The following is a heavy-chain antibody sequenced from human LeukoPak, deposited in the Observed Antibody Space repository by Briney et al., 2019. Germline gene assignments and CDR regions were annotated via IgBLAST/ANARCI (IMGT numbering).Heavy chain of an antibody. CDR1: GYSFSTYW. V-gene: IGHV5-51*01. CDR3: ARHVFEGYYFYYGMDV. D-gene: IGHD3-9*01. Sequence: GESLKISCKASGYSFSTYWIGWVRQMPGKGLEWMGIIYPGDSDDRYTPSFEGQVTISADKSTNTAYLQWSSLKASDTAMYYCARHVFEGYYFYYGMDVWGQGTAVTVSS. J-gene: IGHJ6*02. CDR2: IYPGDSDD.